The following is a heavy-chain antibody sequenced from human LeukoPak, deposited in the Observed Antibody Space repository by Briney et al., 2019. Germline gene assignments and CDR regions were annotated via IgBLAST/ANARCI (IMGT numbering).Heavy chain of an antibody. J-gene: IGHJ4*02. V-gene: IGHV3-7*01. CDR3: ARQSGSYSGDFDY. D-gene: IGHD1-26*01. CDR2: IKQDGSEK. CDR1: GFTFSSYW. Sequence: GGSLRLSCAASGFTFSSYWMSWVRQAPGKGLEWVANIKQDGSEKYYVDSVKGRFTISRDNAKNSLYLQMNSLRAEDTAVYYCARQSGSYSGDFDYWGQGTLVTVSS.